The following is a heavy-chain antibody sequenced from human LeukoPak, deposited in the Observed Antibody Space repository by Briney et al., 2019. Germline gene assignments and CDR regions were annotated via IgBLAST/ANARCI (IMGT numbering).Heavy chain of an antibody. CDR3: TTGHRITDGLLHIVVVTATTDSDAFDI. CDR1: GFSFSNYW. CDR2: INNDGSST. J-gene: IGHJ3*02. D-gene: IGHD2-21*02. Sequence: PGGSLRLSCAASGFSFSNYWMHWVRQAPGKGLVWVSRINNDGSSTNCADSVKGRFTISRYNAKNTLYLQMNSLKTEDTAVYYCTTGHRITDGLLHIVVVTATTDSDAFDIWGQGTMVTVSS. V-gene: IGHV3-74*01.